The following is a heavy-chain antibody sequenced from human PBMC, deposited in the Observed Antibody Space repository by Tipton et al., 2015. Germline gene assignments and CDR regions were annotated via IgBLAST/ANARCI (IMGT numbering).Heavy chain of an antibody. CDR1: GFAFSYYD. J-gene: IGHJ4*02. Sequence: GSLRLSCAASGFAFSYYDMHWVRQTTGKSLEWVSGIGTDGRTYYPDSVKGRFTISRDNAKNSLYLHLSSLRAEDTAVYYCVREVWHFESWGQGTLVTVSS. CDR2: IGTDGRT. CDR3: VREVWHFES. V-gene: IGHV3-13*01.